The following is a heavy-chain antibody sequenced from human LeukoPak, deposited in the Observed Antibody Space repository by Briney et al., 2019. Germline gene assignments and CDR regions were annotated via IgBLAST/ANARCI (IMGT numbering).Heavy chain of an antibody. Sequence: SETLSLTCTVSGGSISGYYWSWIRQPPEKGLEWIGYIFYTGSANYNPSLKSRGTISVDTSKNLFSLKLNSVTAADTAIYYCARGSLTVAPAFDIWGQGTMFTVSS. V-gene: IGHV4-59*12. J-gene: IGHJ3*02. CDR1: GGSISGYY. CDR2: IFYTGSA. D-gene: IGHD4-23*01. CDR3: ARGSLTVAPAFDI.